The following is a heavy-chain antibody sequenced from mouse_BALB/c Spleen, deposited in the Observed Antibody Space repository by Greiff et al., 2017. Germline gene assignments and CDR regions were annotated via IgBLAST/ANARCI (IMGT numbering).Heavy chain of an antibody. CDR1: GFTFSDYY. CDR3: ARDQGGLLSLRRGAMDY. CDR2: ISDGGSYT. Sequence: EVQLVESGGGLVKPGGSLKLSCAASGFTFSDYYMYWVRQTPEKRLEWVATISDGGSYTYYPDSVKGRFTISRDNAKNNLYLQMSSLKSEDTAMYYCARDQGGLLSLRRGAMDYWGQGTSVTVSS. J-gene: IGHJ4*01. V-gene: IGHV5-4*02. D-gene: IGHD2-9*01.